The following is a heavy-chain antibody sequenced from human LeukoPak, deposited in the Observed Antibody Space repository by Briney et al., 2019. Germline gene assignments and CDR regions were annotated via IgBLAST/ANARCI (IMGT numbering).Heavy chain of an antibody. CDR1: GFTFSNFG. CDR2: ISDDGSNI. CDR3: AKDRIEWFGELLSSFDF. J-gene: IGHJ4*02. V-gene: IGHV3-30*18. Sequence: GGSLRLSCAASGFTFSNFGMHWVRQAPGKGLEWVAVISDDGSNIHYADSVKGRFTISRDNFRNTLFLQTSSLRGEDTAVYYCAKDRIEWFGELLSSFDFWGQGTLVAVSS. D-gene: IGHD3-10*01.